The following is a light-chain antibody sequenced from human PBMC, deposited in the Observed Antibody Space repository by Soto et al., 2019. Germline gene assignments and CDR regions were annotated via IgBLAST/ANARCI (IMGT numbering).Light chain of an antibody. V-gene: IGKV3-20*01. CDR2: GAS. CDR3: QLYGSSVT. J-gene: IGKJ4*01. CDR1: QRVDSNY. Sequence: ETVLTQSPGTLSLSPGERVTLSCRTSQRVDSNYLAWYQQRHGQAPRLLIFGASNRATGIPDRFRGGGSGTDFTLSITRLEPEDFALYYCQLYGSSVTFGGGSRVEIK.